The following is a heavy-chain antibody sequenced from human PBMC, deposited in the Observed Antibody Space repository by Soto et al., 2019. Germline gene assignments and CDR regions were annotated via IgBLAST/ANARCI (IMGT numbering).Heavy chain of an antibody. V-gene: IGHV3-30*18. Sequence: HPGGSLRLSCAASGFTFSSYGMHWVRQAPGKGLEWVAVISYDGSNKYYADSVKGRFTISRDNSKNTLYLQMNSLRAEDTAVYYCAKVGAPKVLHDAFDIWGQGTMVTVSS. CDR2: ISYDGSNK. J-gene: IGHJ3*02. D-gene: IGHD1-1*01. CDR3: AKVGAPKVLHDAFDI. CDR1: GFTFSSYG.